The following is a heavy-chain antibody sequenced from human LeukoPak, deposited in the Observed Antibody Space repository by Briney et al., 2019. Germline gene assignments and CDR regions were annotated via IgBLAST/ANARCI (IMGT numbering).Heavy chain of an antibody. V-gene: IGHV4-59*01. CDR1: GGSISSYY. Sequence: SGTLSLTCTVSGGSISSYYWSWIRQPPGKGLEWIGYISYSGSTNFNPSLKSRVTISVDTSKNQFSLKLSSVTAADTAVYYCAREGTAGTNLNWFDPWGQGTLVTVSS. CDR3: AREGTAGTNLNWFDP. CDR2: ISYSGST. J-gene: IGHJ5*02. D-gene: IGHD1-1*01.